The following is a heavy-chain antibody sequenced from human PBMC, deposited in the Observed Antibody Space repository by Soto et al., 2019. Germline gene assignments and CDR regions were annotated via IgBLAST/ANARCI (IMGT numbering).Heavy chain of an antibody. CDR1: GYTFSTYG. Sequence: ASVKVSCKVFGYTFSTYGLSWVRQAPGQGLEWMGWVSPYNGNTYYAPGLQGRVTMTTDTSTNTAYMSLRSLRSDDTAIYYCVRGGILEANRPYYYYGLDVWGQGTPVTV. CDR3: VRGGILEANRPYYYYGLDV. V-gene: IGHV1-18*01. J-gene: IGHJ6*02. D-gene: IGHD1-1*01. CDR2: VSPYNGNT.